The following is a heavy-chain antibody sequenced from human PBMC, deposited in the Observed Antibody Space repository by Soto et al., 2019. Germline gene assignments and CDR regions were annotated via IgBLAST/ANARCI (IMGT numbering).Heavy chain of an antibody. D-gene: IGHD6-6*01. CDR3: TRMYSSSSGWFDP. J-gene: IGHJ5*02. V-gene: IGHV3-73*01. Sequence: GGSLRLSCAASGFTFSGSAMHWVRQASGKGLEWVGRIRSKANSYATAYAASVKGRFTISRDDSKNTAYLQMNSLKTEDTAVYYCTRMYSSSSGWFDPWGQGTLVTVSS. CDR1: GFTFSGSA. CDR2: IRSKANSYAT.